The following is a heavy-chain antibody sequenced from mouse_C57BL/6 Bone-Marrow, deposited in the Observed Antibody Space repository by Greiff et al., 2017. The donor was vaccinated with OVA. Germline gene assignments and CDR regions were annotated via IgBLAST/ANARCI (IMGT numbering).Heavy chain of an antibody. J-gene: IGHJ3*01. CDR2: IYPGSGNT. V-gene: IGHV1-76*01. CDR1: GYTFTDYY. D-gene: IGHD2-2*01. CDR3: ARSKGHYYGYDEGWFAY. Sequence: QVQLQQSGAELVRPGASVKLSCKASGYTFTDYYINWVKQRPGQGLEWIARIYPGSGNTYYNEKFKGKATLPAEKSSRTAYMQLSSLTSEYSAVYCCARSKGHYYGYDEGWFAYWGQGTLVTVSA.